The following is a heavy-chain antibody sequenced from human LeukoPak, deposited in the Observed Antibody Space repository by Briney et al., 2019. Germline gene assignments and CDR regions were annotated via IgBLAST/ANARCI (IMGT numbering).Heavy chain of an antibody. V-gene: IGHV3-48*03. CDR2: ISTSGSTI. D-gene: IGHD2-21*02. CDR1: GFAFSGYE. Sequence: GGSLRLSCAASGFAFSGYEMNWVRQAPGKGLEWVSYISTSGSTIYYADSVKGRFTISRDDAKSSLYLQMNSLRAEDTAVYYCARGDYYDIDPWGQRTLVTVSS. J-gene: IGHJ5*02. CDR3: ARGDYYDIDP.